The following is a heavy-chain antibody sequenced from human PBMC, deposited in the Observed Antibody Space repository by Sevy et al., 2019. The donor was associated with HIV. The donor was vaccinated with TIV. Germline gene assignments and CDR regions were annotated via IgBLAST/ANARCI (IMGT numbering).Heavy chain of an antibody. V-gene: IGHV3-23*01. J-gene: IGHJ6*02. CDR1: EFIFSDYA. CDR3: AKTINSGGGAVPAANYYYYGMDV. Sequence: GGSLRLSCAASEFIFSDYAMNWVRQTPGKGLEWVSSINGKGRSTHYADSVEGRVTISRDNSKNTLYLQMNSLRAEDTAVYYCAKTINSGGGAVPAANYYYYGMDVWGQGTTVTVSS. D-gene: IGHD2-2*01. CDR2: INGKGRST.